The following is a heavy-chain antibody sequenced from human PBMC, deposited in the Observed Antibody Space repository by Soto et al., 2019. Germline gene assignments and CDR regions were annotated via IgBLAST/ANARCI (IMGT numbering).Heavy chain of an antibody. D-gene: IGHD3-9*01. CDR2: IKSKTDGGTT. CDR3: TKMPFLTGYYRQDY. J-gene: IGHJ4*02. CDR1: GFTFSNAW. V-gene: IGHV3-15*01. Sequence: PGGSLRLSCAASGFTFSNAWMSWVRQAPGKGLEWVGRIKSKTDGGTTDYAAPVKGRFTISRDDSKNTLYLQMNSLKTEDTAVYYCTKMPFLTGYYRQDYWGQGTLVTVSS.